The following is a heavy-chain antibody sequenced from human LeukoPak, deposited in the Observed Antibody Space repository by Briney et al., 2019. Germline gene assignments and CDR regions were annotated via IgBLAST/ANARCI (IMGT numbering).Heavy chain of an antibody. CDR3: ERTGGYYYMDV. Sequence: SETLSLTCTVSGGSISNYYWNWIRQPPGKGLEWIGYIYYTGNTNYNPSLKSRVTISVDTSKNQFSLKLSSVAAADTAVYYCERTGGYYYMDVWGKGTTVTVSS. CDR2: IYYTGNT. J-gene: IGHJ6*03. V-gene: IGHV4-59*01. CDR1: GGSISNYY.